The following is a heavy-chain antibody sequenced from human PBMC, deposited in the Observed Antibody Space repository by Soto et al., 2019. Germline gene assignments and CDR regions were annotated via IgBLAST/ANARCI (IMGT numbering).Heavy chain of an antibody. CDR2: IIPILGIA. J-gene: IGHJ4*02. D-gene: IGHD1-26*01. CDR3: ARDLPIVGATTSDY. Sequence: QVQLVQSGAEVKKPGSSVKVSCKASGGTFSSYTISWVRQAPGQGLEWMGRIIPILGIANYAQKFQGRVTITVDKSTSTAYMELSSLRSEDTAVYYCARDLPIVGATTSDYWGQGTLVTVSS. V-gene: IGHV1-69*08. CDR1: GGTFSSYT.